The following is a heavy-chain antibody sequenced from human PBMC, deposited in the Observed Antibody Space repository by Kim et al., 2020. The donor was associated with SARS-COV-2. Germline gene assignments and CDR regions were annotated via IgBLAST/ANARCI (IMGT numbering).Heavy chain of an antibody. CDR2: I. CDR3: AREGFYSGLDV. J-gene: IGHJ6*02. Sequence: IYDGDAVKGRFTISRDNTKGSLYLQMNSLRAEDSAVYYCAREGFYSGLDVWGQGTTVTVSS. V-gene: IGHV3-21*01.